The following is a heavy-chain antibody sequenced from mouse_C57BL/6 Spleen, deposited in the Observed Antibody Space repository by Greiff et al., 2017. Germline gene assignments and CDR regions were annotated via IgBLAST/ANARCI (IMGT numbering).Heavy chain of an antibody. CDR3: ATITTVGGYYAMDY. CDR2: INPNNGGT. CDR1: GYTFTSYW. D-gene: IGHD1-1*01. V-gene: IGHV1-53*01. Sequence: QVQLQQPGTELVKPGASVKLSCKASGYTFTSYWMHWVKQRPGQGLEWIGNINPNNGGTSYNQKFKGKATLTVDKSSSTAYMELRSLTSEDSAVYYCATITTVGGYYAMDYWGQGTSVTVSS. J-gene: IGHJ4*01.